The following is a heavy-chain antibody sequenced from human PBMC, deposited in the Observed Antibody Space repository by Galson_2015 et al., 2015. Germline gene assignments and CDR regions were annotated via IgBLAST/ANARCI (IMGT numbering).Heavy chain of an antibody. CDR2: IIPIFGIA. D-gene: IGHD2-15*01. J-gene: IGHJ4*02. V-gene: IGHV1-69*10. CDR1: GGTFSSYA. Sequence: SVKVSCKASGGTFSSYAISWVRQAPGQGLEWMGGIIPIFGIANYAQKFQGRVTITADKSTSTAYMELSSLRSEDTAVYYCARGGGIHGADYVDYWGQGTLVTVSS. CDR3: ARGGGIHGADYVDY.